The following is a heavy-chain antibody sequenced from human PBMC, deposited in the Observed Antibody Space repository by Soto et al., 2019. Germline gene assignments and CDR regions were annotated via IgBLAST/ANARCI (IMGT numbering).Heavy chain of an antibody. CDR1: GGSTSSDNY. CDR2: IYYSGNT. J-gene: IGHJ6*02. Sequence: SETLSLTCTVSGGSTSSDNYWSWIRQPPGKGLEWIGHIYYSGNTDYNPSLKSRLAISIDTSKNQISLKVSSVIAADTAIYYCARDYYYDSRGHPGAYYYGMDVWGQGTTVTVSS. V-gene: IGHV4-59*01. D-gene: IGHD3-22*01. CDR3: ARDYYYDSRGHPGAYYYGMDV.